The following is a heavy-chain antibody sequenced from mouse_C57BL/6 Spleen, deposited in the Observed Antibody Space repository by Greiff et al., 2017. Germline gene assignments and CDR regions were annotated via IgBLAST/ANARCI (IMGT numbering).Heavy chain of an antibody. CDR3: ARGFYYGSSYEDYFDY. D-gene: IGHD1-1*01. CDR1: GYSFTGYY. V-gene: IGHV1-31*01. Sequence: EVKLMESGPELVKPGASVKISCKASGYSFTGYYMHWVKQSHGNILDWIGYIYPYNGVSSYNQKFKGKATLTVDKSSSTAYMELRSLTSEDSAVYYCARGFYYGSSYEDYFDYWGQGTTLTVSS. J-gene: IGHJ2*01. CDR2: IYPYNGVS.